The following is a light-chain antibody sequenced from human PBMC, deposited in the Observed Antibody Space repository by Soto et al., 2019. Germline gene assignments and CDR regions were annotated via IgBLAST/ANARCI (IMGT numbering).Light chain of an antibody. CDR1: NSNIGTNP. CDR2: GNN. CDR3: EAWDGSLNGYV. J-gene: IGLJ1*01. V-gene: IGLV1-44*01. Sequence: QSVLTQPPSASGTPGRTVTMSCSGSNSNIGTNPVNWYQQFPGTAPTVLIFGNNQRPSGVPDRFSGSKSGTSASLAMSGLQSEDEADYFCEAWDGSLNGYVFGTGTKVTVL.